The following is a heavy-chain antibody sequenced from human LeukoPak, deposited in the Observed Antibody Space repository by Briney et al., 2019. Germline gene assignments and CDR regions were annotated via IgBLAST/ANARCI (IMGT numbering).Heavy chain of an antibody. J-gene: IGHJ4*02. CDR1: GFTFGSYT. D-gene: IGHD4-17*01. Sequence: PGGSLRLSCEASGFTFGSYTMNWVRQVPGKGLEWVSSINHISSYIYYADSVKGRFTISRDNAKNSLYLQMNSLRDEDTALYYCAREGQIRFPPFDYWGQGTLVTVSS. V-gene: IGHV3-21*01. CDR2: INHISSYI. CDR3: AREGQIRFPPFDY.